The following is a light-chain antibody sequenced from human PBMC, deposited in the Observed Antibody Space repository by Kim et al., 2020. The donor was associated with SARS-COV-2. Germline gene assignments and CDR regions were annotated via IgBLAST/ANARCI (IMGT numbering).Light chain of an antibody. CDR3: QQYDSTPRT. Sequence: SPGERATLSCRASQSVSSNYVAWYQQNPGHAPRLLIDGATSSATSIADMSSGSGSGTDFTITSSRLEPEYSAVYYCQQYDSTPRTFGQGTKVDIK. J-gene: IGKJ1*01. CDR1: QSVSSNY. V-gene: IGKV3-20*01. CDR2: GAT.